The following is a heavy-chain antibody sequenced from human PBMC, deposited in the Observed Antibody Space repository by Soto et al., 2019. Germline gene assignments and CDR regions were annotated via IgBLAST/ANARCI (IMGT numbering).Heavy chain of an antibody. V-gene: IGHV6-1*01. CDR2: TYYRSKWFL. J-gene: IGHJ6*02. D-gene: IGHD2-15*01. CDR3: ARVHCSGGTCLDDQDV. CDR1: GDSVSSNGPC. Sequence: SQSLSLSRVISGDSVSSNGPCCNWIRQSPSRALEWLGRTYYRSKWFLDYAAPVKSRMTINPDTSRNQFSLQLNSVTPEDTAVYYCARVHCSGGTCLDDQDVWGQRTTVTVSS.